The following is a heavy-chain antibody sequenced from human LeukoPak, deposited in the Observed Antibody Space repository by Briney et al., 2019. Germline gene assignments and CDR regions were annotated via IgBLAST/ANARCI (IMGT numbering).Heavy chain of an antibody. D-gene: IGHD3/OR15-3a*01. CDR3: TRGWTADY. Sequence: PGGSLRLSCVASGFTFSNYAMHWVRQAPGKGLEWVAVISYEGSSKYYADSVKGRFTISRDNAKNTLYLEMNSLRAEDTAVYYCTRGWTADYWGQGTLVTVSS. V-gene: IGHV3-30*04. CDR2: ISYEGSSK. CDR1: GFTFSNYA. J-gene: IGHJ4*02.